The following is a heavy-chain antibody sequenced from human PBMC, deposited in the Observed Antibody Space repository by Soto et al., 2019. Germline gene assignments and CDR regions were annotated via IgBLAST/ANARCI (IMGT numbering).Heavy chain of an antibody. V-gene: IGHV3-33*01. CDR2: IWYDGSNK. J-gene: IGHJ4*02. Sequence: WWSLRPSCAASGFTFGSYGMHWVRQAPGKGLEWVAVIWYDGSNKYYADSVRGRFTISRDNSKNTLYLQMNSLRAEDTAVHSCASPSAEGSYFSLWRQGTLVTVSS. CDR3: ASPSAEGSYFSL. CDR1: GFTFGSYG. D-gene: IGHD1-26*01.